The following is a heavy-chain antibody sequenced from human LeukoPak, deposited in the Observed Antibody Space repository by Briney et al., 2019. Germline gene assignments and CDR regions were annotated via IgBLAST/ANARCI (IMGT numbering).Heavy chain of an antibody. J-gene: IGHJ4*02. CDR3: ARDVPDGYTPGYFGY. D-gene: IGHD5-24*01. CDR1: GGSISSGGYS. V-gene: IGHV4-30-2*01. Sequence: SQTLSLTCAVSGGSISSGGYSWSWIRQPPGKGLEWIGYIYHSGSTYYNPSLKSRVTISVDRSKNQFSLKLSSVTAADTAVYYCARDVPDGYTPGYFGYWGQGTLVTVSS. CDR2: IYHSGST.